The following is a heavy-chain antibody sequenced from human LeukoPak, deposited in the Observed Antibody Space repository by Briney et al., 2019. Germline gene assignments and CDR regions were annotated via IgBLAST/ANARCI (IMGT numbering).Heavy chain of an antibody. D-gene: IGHD6-13*01. V-gene: IGHV4-34*01. CDR1: GGSFSGYY. J-gene: IGHJ4*02. CDR2: INHSGST. Sequence: SETLSLTCAVYGGSFSGYYWSWIRQPPGKGLEWIGEINHSGSTNYNPSLKSRVTISVDTSKNQFSLKLSSVTAADTAVYYCARGLIAAAGTMGIDYWGQGTLVTVSS. CDR3: ARGLIAAAGTMGIDY.